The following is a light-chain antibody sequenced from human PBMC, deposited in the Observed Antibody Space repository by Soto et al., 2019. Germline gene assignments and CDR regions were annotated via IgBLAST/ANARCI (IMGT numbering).Light chain of an antibody. V-gene: IGKV3-20*01. Sequence: EIVLTQSPGTLSLSPGERATLSCRASQSVSSNYLAWYQQKGGQAPRLLIYDASSRATGIPDRFSGSGSGKDFTLTISRLEPEDFAVYYCQQYRTSPPPTFGGGTKVEIK. CDR2: DAS. CDR1: QSVSSNY. CDR3: QQYRTSPPPT. J-gene: IGKJ4*01.